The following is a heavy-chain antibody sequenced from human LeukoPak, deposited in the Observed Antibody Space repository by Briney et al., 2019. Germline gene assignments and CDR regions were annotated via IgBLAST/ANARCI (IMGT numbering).Heavy chain of an antibody. J-gene: IGHJ6*02. V-gene: IGHV1-18*01. D-gene: IGHD2-2*01. CDR2: ISAYNGNT. CDR3: ARDPGVVPAAKGYYYYYGMAV. Sequence: KVSCKGSGYTFTSYGISWVRQAPGQGLEWMGWISAYNGNTNYAQKLQGKVTMNTDTSTSTAYMELRSLRSDDTAVYYCARDPGVVPAAKGYYYYYGMAVWGQGTTDTVSS. CDR1: GYTFTSYG.